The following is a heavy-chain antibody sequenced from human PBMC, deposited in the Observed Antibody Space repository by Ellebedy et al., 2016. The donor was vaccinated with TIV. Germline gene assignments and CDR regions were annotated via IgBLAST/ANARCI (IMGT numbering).Heavy chain of an antibody. CDR1: GFTFSSYW. J-gene: IGHJ4*02. CDR2: IKQDGSEK. V-gene: IGHV3-7*01. D-gene: IGHD2-2*01. CDR3: AKSHARLGYCSSTSCYAPFDY. Sequence: GESLKISCAASGFTFSSYWMSWVRQAPGKGLEWVANIKQDGSEKYYVDSVKGRFTISRDNAKNSLYLQMNSLRAEDTAVYYCAKSHARLGYCSSTSCYAPFDYWGQGTLVTVSS.